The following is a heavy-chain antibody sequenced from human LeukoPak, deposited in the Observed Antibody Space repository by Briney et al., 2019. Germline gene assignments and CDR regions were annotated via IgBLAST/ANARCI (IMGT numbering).Heavy chain of an antibody. V-gene: IGHV4-59*01. CDR3: ARAPYCSSTSCNYYYYSMGV. J-gene: IGHJ6*02. D-gene: IGHD2-2*01. Sequence: SETLSLTCTVSGGSISSYYWSWIRQPPGKGLEWIGYIYYSGSTNYNPSLKSRVTISVDTSKNQFSLKLSSVTAADTAVYYCARAPYCSSTSCNYYYYSMGVWGQGTTVTVSS. CDR2: IYYSGST. CDR1: GGSISSYY.